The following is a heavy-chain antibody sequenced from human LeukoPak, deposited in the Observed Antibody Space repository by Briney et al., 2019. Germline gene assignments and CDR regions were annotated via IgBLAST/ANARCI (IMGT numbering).Heavy chain of an antibody. Sequence: SETLSLTCSVSDGSITRSSYYWGWIRQTPGEGLDWIGSIYYSGIAYYNPSLQGRVTMSVDTSKNKFSLKLNSVTVADTAVYFCARLRVTTGFDYWGQGIPVTVSS. CDR2: IYYSGIA. V-gene: IGHV4-39*01. D-gene: IGHD2-21*02. CDR3: ARLRVTTGFDY. J-gene: IGHJ4*02. CDR1: DGSITRSSYY.